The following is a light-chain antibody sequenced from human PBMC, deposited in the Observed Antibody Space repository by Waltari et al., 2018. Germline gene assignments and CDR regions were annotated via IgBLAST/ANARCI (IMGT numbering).Light chain of an antibody. CDR2: AAS. CDR3: QQSHSAPPYT. CDR1: RSINSY. Sequence: DIQMTQSPSSLSASVGDRVTITCRASRSINSYLSWYQHKPGKAPKLLIYAASTLQSGVPSRFSGSGSGTDFTLTISSLQPEDCATYYCQQSHSAPPYTFGQGTKLEIK. V-gene: IGKV1-39*01. J-gene: IGKJ2*01.